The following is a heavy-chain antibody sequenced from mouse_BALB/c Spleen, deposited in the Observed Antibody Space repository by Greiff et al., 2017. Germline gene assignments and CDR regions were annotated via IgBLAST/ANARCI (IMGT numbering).Heavy chain of an antibody. CDR2: ISDGGSYT. Sequence: EVKLMESGGGLVKPGGSLKLSCAASGFTFSDYYMYWVRQTPEKRLEWVATISDGGSYTYYPDSVKGRFTISRDNAKNNLYLQMSSLKSEDTAMYYCARGGGSSRLHYAMDYWGQGTSVTVSS. CDR1: GFTFSDYY. J-gene: IGHJ4*01. CDR3: ARGGGSSRLHYAMDY. D-gene: IGHD1-1*01. V-gene: IGHV5-4*02.